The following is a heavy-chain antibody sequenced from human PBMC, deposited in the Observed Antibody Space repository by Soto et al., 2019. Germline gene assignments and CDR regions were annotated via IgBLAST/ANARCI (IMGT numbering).Heavy chain of an antibody. J-gene: IGHJ6*02. Sequence: QVQMVESGGGLVKPGGSLRLSCAAPGFTFIDYYMSWIRQAPGEGLEWVSYISSSGSTIYYADSVKGRFTISRDNAKNALYLQMNSLRAEDTAVYYCASLYGSGSYFGYYYGMDVWGQGTTVTVSS. D-gene: IGHD3-10*01. CDR1: GFTFIDYY. CDR2: ISSSGSTI. CDR3: ASLYGSGSYFGYYYGMDV. V-gene: IGHV3-11*01.